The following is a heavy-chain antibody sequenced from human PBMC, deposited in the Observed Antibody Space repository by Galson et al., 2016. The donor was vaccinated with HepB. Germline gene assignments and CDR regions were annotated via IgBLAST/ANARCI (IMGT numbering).Heavy chain of an antibody. CDR3: ARDLTGGSDAFDL. Sequence: SETLSLTCSVSGDSIDSYFWSWIRQPPGKGLEWIGYIYYTGSTNYNPSLKSRLTMSVDTSKNQLSLRLSSVTAADTAVYYCARDLTGGSDAFDLWGQGAMVTVSS. D-gene: IGHD7-27*01. CDR1: GDSIDSYF. V-gene: IGHV4-59*01. J-gene: IGHJ3*01. CDR2: IYYTGST.